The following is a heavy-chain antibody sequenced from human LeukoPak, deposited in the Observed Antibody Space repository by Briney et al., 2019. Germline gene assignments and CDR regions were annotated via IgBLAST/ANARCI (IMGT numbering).Heavy chain of an antibody. J-gene: IGHJ4*02. V-gene: IGHV3-53*01. CDR1: GFTFSSYG. CDR3: ARDPEYSSSWTSFEY. Sequence: GGSLRLSCAASGFTFSSYGMHWVRQAPGKGLEWVSVISSGGSTYYADSVKGRFTISRDNSKNTVYLQMNSLRAEDTAVYYCARDPEYSSSWTSFEYWGQGTLVTVSS. D-gene: IGHD6-13*01. CDR2: ISSGGST.